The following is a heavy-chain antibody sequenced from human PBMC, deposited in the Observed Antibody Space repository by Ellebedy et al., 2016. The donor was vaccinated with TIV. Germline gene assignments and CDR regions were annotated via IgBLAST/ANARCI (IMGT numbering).Heavy chain of an antibody. J-gene: IGHJ5*02. CDR3: ARKGVRNVWSPFDP. CDR2: ISSGGTTI. CDR1: GFAFSDYY. Sequence: GESLKISCAASGFAFSDYYMSWIRQAPGKGLEWIAHISSGGTTIYYADSVKGRFTISRDDAKNSLYLQMNGLRADDTAVYYWARKGVRNVWSPFDPWGQGALVTVSS. V-gene: IGHV3-11*01. D-gene: IGHD2-21*01.